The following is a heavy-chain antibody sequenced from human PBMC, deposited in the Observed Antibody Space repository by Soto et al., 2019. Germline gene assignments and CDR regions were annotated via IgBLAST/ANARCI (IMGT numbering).Heavy chain of an antibody. V-gene: IGHV3-7*01. Sequence: WGSLRLSCAAAGVTFSSQWRSWVRQTPGKGLEWVANIKGDGSAKFYVDSVRGRFTISRDNAKNSLYLQMNSLRVEDTAVYYCAISYDSPGGPWGQGTLVTVSS. CDR3: AISYDSPGGP. J-gene: IGHJ5*02. D-gene: IGHD3-3*01. CDR2: IKGDGSAK. CDR1: GVTFSSQW.